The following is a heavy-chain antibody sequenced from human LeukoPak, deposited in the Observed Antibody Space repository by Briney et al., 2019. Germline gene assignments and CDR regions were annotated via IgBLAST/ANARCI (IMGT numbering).Heavy chain of an antibody. Sequence: SETLSLTCTVSAGSISGHSWNWIRQPLGKGLEWFGDIYYSGSTRYNPSLESRVTISLDTSKNQFSLSLTSVTAADTAVYYCAREPRWYYYDSASYNFDYWGQGTLVTVSS. CDR3: AREPRWYYYDSASYNFDY. J-gene: IGHJ4*02. V-gene: IGHV4-59*11. CDR1: AGSISGHS. D-gene: IGHD3-22*01. CDR2: IYYSGST.